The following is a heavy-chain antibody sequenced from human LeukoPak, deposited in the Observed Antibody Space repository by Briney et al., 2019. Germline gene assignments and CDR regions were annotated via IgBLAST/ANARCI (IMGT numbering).Heavy chain of an antibody. J-gene: IGHJ6*02. CDR1: GFTFSSYS. Sequence: GGSLRLSCAASGFTFSSYSMNWVRQAPGKGLEWVSSISSSSSYIYYADSVKGRFTISRDNAKNSLYLQMNSLRAEDTAVYYCAKGDRDFGITGTTEDYGMDVWGQGTTVTVSS. CDR3: AKGDRDFGITGTTEDYGMDV. D-gene: IGHD1-7*01. CDR2: ISSSSSYI. V-gene: IGHV3-21*01.